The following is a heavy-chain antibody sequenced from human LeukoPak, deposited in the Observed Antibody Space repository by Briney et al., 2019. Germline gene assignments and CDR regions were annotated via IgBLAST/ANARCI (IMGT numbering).Heavy chain of an antibody. CDR2: ISGSGGST. J-gene: IGHJ4*02. V-gene: IGHV3-23*01. CDR3: AKVVAATILYYFDY. D-gene: IGHD5-12*01. CDR1: GFTSSSYA. Sequence: PGGSLRLSCAASGFTSSSYAMSWVRQAPGKGLEWVSAISGSGGSTYYADSVKGRFTISRDNSKNTLYLQMNSLRAEDTAVYYCAKVVAATILYYFDYWGQGTLVTVSS.